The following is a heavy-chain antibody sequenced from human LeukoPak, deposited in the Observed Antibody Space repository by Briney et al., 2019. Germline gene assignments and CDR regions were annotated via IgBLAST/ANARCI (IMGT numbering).Heavy chain of an antibody. CDR3: ARDRYYYDSSGYRIFDY. J-gene: IGHJ4*02. CDR1: GGSISSYY. CDR2: IYTSGST. Sequence: SETLSLTCTVSGGSISSYYWSWIRQPAGKGLEWIGRIYTSGSTNYNPSLKSRVTMSVVTSKNQFSLKLSSVTAADTAVYYCARDRYYYDSSGYRIFDYWGQGTLVTVSS. V-gene: IGHV4-4*07. D-gene: IGHD3-22*01.